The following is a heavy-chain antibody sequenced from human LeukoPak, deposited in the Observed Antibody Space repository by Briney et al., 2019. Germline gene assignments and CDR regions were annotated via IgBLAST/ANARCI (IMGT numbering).Heavy chain of an antibody. Sequence: GRSLRLSCAASGFTFSSYAMHWVRQAPGKGLEWVAVISYDGSNKYYADSVKGRFTISKDNAKNSLYLQMNSLRAEDTAVYYCARDVGYIDHVVESVYFGYWGQGILVTVSS. D-gene: IGHD2-15*01. J-gene: IGHJ4*02. V-gene: IGHV3-30-3*01. CDR3: ARDVGYIDHVVESVYFGY. CDR2: ISYDGSNK. CDR1: GFTFSSYA.